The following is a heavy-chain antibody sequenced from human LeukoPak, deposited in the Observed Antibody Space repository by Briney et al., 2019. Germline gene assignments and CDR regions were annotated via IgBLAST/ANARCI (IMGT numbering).Heavy chain of an antibody. D-gene: IGHD6-19*01. Sequence: GGSLRLSCAASGFTFSSYWMSWVRQAPGKGLDGVANIKQDGSEKNYVDSVKGRFTISRDNAKNSLFLQMNSLRPEDTAVYYCARDSGRVNYWGQGTLVTVSS. CDR3: ARDSGRVNY. CDR2: IKQDGSEK. V-gene: IGHV3-7*01. J-gene: IGHJ4*02. CDR1: GFTFSSYW.